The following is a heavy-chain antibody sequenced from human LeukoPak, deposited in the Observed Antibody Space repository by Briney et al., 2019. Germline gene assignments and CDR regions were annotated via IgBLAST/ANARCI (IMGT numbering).Heavy chain of an antibody. Sequence: WASVKVSCKASGYTFTSYGISWVRQAPGQGLEWMGWISAYNGNTNYAQKLQGRVTMTTDTSTSTAYMELRSLRPDDTAVYYCANLRVNYYYMDVWGKGTTVTVSS. CDR3: ANLRVNYYYMDV. CDR2: ISAYNGNT. CDR1: GYTFTSYG. V-gene: IGHV1-18*01. J-gene: IGHJ6*03. D-gene: IGHD4-17*01.